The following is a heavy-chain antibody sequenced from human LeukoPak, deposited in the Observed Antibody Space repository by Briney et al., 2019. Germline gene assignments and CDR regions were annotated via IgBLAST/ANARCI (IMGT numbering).Heavy chain of an antibody. Sequence: ASVKVSCKASGYTFTSYAMKWVRQAPGQGLEWMGWINTNTGNPTYAQGFTGRFVFSLDTSVSTAYLQISNLKAEDTAVYYCARVGRYCSSTSCYASTFYYYYMDVWGKGTTVTVSS. CDR1: GYTFTSYA. V-gene: IGHV7-4-1*02. CDR2: INTNTGNP. CDR3: ARVGRYCSSTSCYASTFYYYYMDV. J-gene: IGHJ6*03. D-gene: IGHD2-2*01.